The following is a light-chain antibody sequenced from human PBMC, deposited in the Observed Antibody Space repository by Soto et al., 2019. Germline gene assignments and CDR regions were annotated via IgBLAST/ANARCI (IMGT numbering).Light chain of an antibody. CDR3: SSYASSNTLL. J-gene: IGLJ2*01. V-gene: IGLV2-14*01. CDR2: EVN. CDR1: SSDVGAYNY. Sequence: QSALTQPASASGSPGQSITISCTGTSSDVGAYNYVSWYEQHPGKAPKLMIYEVNNRPSGVSARFSGSKSGNTASLTVSGLQAEDEADYYCSSYASSNTLLFGGGTKVTVL.